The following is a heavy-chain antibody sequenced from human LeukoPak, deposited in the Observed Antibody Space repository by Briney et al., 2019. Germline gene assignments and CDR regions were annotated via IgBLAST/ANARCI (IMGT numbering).Heavy chain of an antibody. D-gene: IGHD3-22*01. Sequence: ASVKVSCKASGYTFTRYAMHWVRQAPGQRLEWMGWINAGNDNTKYSQKFQGRVTITKDTSASTAYMGLSSLRSEDTAVYYCARGSDDNYYVNYYYGMDVWGQGTTVTVSS. CDR2: INAGNDNT. J-gene: IGHJ6*02. CDR3: ARGSDDNYYVNYYYGMDV. CDR1: GYTFTRYA. V-gene: IGHV1-3*01.